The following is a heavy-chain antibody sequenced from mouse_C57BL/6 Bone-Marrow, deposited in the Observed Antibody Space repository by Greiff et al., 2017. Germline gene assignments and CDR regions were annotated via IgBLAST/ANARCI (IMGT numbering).Heavy chain of an antibody. CDR3: APVPSYYCSSSSWYFDV. V-gene: IGHV1-26*01. Sequence: EVQLQQSGPELVKPGASVKISCKASGYTFTDYYMNWVKQSHGKSLEWIGDINPNNGGTSYNQKFKGKATLTVDKSSSTAYMELRGLTSAYSAVYYCAPVPSYYCSSSSWYFDVGGTGTTGTVSS. CDR1: GYTFTDYY. D-gene: IGHD1-1*01. J-gene: IGHJ1*03. CDR2: INPNNGGT.